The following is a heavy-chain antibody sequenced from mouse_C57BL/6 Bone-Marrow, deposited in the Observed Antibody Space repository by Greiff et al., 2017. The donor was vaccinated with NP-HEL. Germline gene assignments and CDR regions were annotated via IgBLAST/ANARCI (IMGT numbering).Heavy chain of an antibody. CDR2: ISDGGSYT. CDR3: ARDPLCFAY. Sequence: EVKLVESGGGLVKPGGSLKLSCAASGFTFSSYAMSWVRQTPEKRLEWVATISDGGSYTYYPDNVKGRFTISRDNAKNNLYLQMSHLKSEDTAMYYCARDPLCFAYWGQGTLVTVSA. J-gene: IGHJ3*01. V-gene: IGHV5-4*01. CDR1: GFTFSSYA.